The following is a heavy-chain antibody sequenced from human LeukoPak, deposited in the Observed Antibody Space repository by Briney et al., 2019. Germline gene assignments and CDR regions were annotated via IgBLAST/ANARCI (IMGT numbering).Heavy chain of an antibody. J-gene: IGHJ6*02. CDR1: GDSISSYY. D-gene: IGHD5-18*01. CDR3: ASFLRGYSYGPHYYGMDV. V-gene: IGHV4-59*12. Sequence: TSESLSLTCTVSGDSISSYYWSWIRQPPGKGLEWIGYIYYSGSTNYNPSLKSRVTISVDTSKNQFSLKLSSVTAADTAVHYCASFLRGYSYGPHYYGMDVWGQGTTVTVSS. CDR2: IYYSGST.